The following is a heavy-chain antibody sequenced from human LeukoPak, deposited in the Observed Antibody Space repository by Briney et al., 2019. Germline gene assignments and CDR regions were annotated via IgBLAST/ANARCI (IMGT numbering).Heavy chain of an antibody. CDR1: GFTVSSNY. CDR2: IYSCGST. CDR3: ARDGTAMALDAFDI. Sequence: GGSLRLSCAASGFTVSSNYMSWVRQAPGKGLEWVSVIYSCGSTYYADSVKGRFTISRDNSKNTLYLQINSLRAEDTAVYYCARDGTAMALDAFDIWGQGTMVTVSS. J-gene: IGHJ3*02. D-gene: IGHD5-18*01. V-gene: IGHV3-66*03.